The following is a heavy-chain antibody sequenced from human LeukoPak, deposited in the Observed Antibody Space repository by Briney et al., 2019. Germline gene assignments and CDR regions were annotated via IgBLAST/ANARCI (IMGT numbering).Heavy chain of an antibody. CDR2: INPSGGST. CDR3: ARGPVSLRYYYDSKTYGMDV. D-gene: IGHD3-22*01. Sequence: ASVKVSCKASGYTFTSYYMHWVRQAPGQGLEWMGIINPSGGSTSYAQKFQGRVTMTRDTSTSTVYMELSSLRSEDTAVYYCARGPVSLRYYYDSKTYGMDVWGQGTTVTVSS. CDR1: GYTFTSYY. V-gene: IGHV1-46*01. J-gene: IGHJ6*02.